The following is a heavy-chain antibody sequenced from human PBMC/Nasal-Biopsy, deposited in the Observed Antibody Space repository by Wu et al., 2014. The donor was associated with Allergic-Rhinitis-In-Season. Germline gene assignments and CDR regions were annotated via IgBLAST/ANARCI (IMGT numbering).Heavy chain of an antibody. D-gene: IGHD1/OR15-1a*01. V-gene: IGHV4-4*07. CDR3: ARDGSGTWHNYYWFMDV. CDR2: ISTTESA. CDR1: GGSISSYY. Sequence: TLSLTCSVSGGSISSYYWTWIRQPAGKGLEWIGHISTTESANYNPSLKNRVTMSIDTSTNQFSLKMNSVTAADTAVYYCARDGSGTWHNYYWFMDVWGQGTLVSVS. J-gene: IGHJ4*02.